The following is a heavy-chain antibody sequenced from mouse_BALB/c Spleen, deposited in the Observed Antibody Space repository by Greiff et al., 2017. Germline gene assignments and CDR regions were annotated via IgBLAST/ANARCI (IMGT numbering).Heavy chain of an antibody. CDR2: ISDGGSYT. V-gene: IGHV5-4*02. CDR1: GFTFSDYY. D-gene: IGHD2-10*02. Sequence: EVHLVESGGGLVKPGGSLKLSCAASGFTFSDYYMYWVRQTPEKRLEWVATISDGGSYTYYPDSVKGRFTISRDNAKNNLYLQMSSLKSEDTAMYYCARSYGNYLSYFDYWGQGTLVTVSA. J-gene: IGHJ3*01. CDR3: ARSYGNYLSYFDY.